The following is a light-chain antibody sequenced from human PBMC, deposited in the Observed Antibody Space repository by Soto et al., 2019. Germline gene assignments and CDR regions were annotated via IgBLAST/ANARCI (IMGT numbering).Light chain of an antibody. J-gene: IGKJ1*01. CDR1: ESVTSS. Sequence: EIVMTQSPATLSVSPGDRATLSCRASESVTSSLAWYQQKPGQPPRLLIYAASTRATDVPARFSGGGSETEFTLTISILQSEDFAVYFCQQYNIWPLWTSGQGTNVEIK. V-gene: IGKV3-15*01. CDR3: QQYNIWPLWT. CDR2: AAS.